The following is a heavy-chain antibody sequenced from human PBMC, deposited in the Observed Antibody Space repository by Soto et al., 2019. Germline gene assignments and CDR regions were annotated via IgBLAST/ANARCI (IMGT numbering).Heavy chain of an antibody. J-gene: IGHJ4*02. D-gene: IGHD5-18*01. CDR1: GGTFSSYA. V-gene: IGHV1-69*13. Sequence: SVKVSCKASGGTFSSYAISWVRQAPGQGLEWMGGIIPIFGTANYAQKFQGRVTITADESTSTAYMELSSLRSEDTAVYYCARAEDTAMVSYYFDYWGQGTLVTVSS. CDR3: ARAEDTAMVSYYFDY. CDR2: IIPIFGTA.